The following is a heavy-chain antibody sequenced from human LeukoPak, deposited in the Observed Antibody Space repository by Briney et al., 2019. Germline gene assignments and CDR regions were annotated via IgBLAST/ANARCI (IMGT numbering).Heavy chain of an antibody. J-gene: IGHJ6*04. CDR2: INAGNGNT. D-gene: IGHD6-13*01. CDR3: AREWGSSSFGLDYYYYYGMDV. V-gene: IGHV1-3*01. Sequence: GASVTVSCKASGYTFTSYAMHWVRQAPGQGLEWMGWINAGNGNTKYSQKFQGRVTITRDTSASTAYMELSSLRSEDTAVYYCAREWGSSSFGLDYYYYYGMDVWGKGTTVTVSS. CDR1: GYTFTSYA.